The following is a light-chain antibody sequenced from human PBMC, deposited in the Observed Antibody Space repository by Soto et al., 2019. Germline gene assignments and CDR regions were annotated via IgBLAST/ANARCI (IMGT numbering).Light chain of an antibody. Sequence: QSVLTQPPSASGTPGQTVTISCSGSSTNIGSNTVHWYQQLPGTAPKLLIYSNNQRLSWVPDRFSGSKSGTSASLAISGLQSEDEADYYCSAWDDSLNGFWVFGGGTKLTVL. V-gene: IGLV1-44*01. CDR3: SAWDDSLNGFWV. CDR1: STNIGSNT. J-gene: IGLJ3*02. CDR2: SNN.